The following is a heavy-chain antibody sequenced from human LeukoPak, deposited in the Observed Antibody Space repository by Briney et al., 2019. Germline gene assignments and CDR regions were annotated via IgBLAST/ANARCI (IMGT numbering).Heavy chain of an antibody. CDR1: GFTFSSYG. CDR2: IRYDGSNK. V-gene: IGHV3-30*02. Sequence: PGGSLRLSCAASGFTFSSYGMHWVRQAPGKGLEWVAFIRYDGSNKYYADSVKGRFTISRDNSKNTLYLQMNSLRAEDTAVYYCAKDGVHIAARPGFDYWGQGTLVTVSS. D-gene: IGHD6-6*01. J-gene: IGHJ4*02. CDR3: AKDGVHIAARPGFDY.